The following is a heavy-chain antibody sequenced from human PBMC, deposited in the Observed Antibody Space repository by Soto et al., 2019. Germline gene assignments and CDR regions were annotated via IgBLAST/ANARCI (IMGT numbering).Heavy chain of an antibody. J-gene: IGHJ6*02. CDR3: ARESPGRGYYYGMDV. CDR1: GFTFSNYD. CDR2: IWYDGSIK. Sequence: GGSLRLSCAASGFTFSNYDMHWVRQAPGKGLEWVTVIWYDGSIKYYADSVKGRFTISRDNSKKTLYLQMNSLRAEDTAVYYCARESPGRGYYYGMDVWGQGTTVTV. V-gene: IGHV3-33*01.